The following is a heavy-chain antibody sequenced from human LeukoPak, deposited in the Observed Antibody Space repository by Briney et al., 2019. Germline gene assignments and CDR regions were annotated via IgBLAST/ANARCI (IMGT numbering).Heavy chain of an antibody. D-gene: IGHD4-17*01. J-gene: IGHJ4*02. CDR2: ISYSGNTI. CDR3: ARGTGYGDYFDY. Sequence: QTGGSLRLSCAASGFTFSSCEMNWVRQAPGRGLEWVSYISYSGNTIYYADSVKGRFTISRDNAKNSLYLQINSLRAEDAAVYYCARGTGYGDYFDYWGQGTLVTVSS. CDR1: GFTFSSCE. V-gene: IGHV3-48*03.